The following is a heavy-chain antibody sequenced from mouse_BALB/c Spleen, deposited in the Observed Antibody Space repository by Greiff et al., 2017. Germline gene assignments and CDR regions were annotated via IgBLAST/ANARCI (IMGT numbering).Heavy chain of an antibody. D-gene: IGHD1-1*01. CDR2: ISDGGSYT. CDR3: ARGDYYGSSYGMDY. V-gene: IGHV5-4*02. CDR1: GFTFSDYY. Sequence: EVKLVESGGGLVKPGGSLKLSCAASGFTFSDYYMYWVRQTPEKRLEWVATISDGGSYTYYPDSVKGRFTISRDNAKNNLYLQMSSLKSEDTAMYYCARGDYYGSSYGMDYWGQGTSVTVSS. J-gene: IGHJ4*01.